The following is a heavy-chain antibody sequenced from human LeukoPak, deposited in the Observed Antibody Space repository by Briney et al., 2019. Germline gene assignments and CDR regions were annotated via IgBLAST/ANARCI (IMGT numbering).Heavy chain of an antibody. CDR2: IHYSGST. V-gene: IGHV4-59*08. J-gene: IGHJ4*02. Sequence: PSETLSLTCTVSGGSISSHYWSWIRQSPGKGLEWIGYIHYSGSTNYNPSLENRVAISVDTSKNQFSLKLSSVTAAHTAVYYCARHGDYGETGHWGQGTLVTVSS. CDR3: ARHGDYGETGH. D-gene: IGHD4-17*01. CDR1: GGSISSHY.